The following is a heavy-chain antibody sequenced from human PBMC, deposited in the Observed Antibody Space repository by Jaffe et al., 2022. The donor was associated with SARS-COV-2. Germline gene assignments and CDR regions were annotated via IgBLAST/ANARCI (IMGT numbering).Heavy chain of an antibody. CDR3: ARHMFYSDSNGYYPADF. D-gene: IGHD3-22*01. Sequence: EVQLVQSGAEVKKPGESLKISCKASGYTFSNYWIGWVRQMPGKGLEWMGIVYPVDSDTRYSPSFQGQVTISADKSINTAFLQWSSLKASDTAMYYCARHMFYSDSNGYYPADFWGQGTLVTVSS. CDR2: VYPVDSDT. V-gene: IGHV5-51*01. J-gene: IGHJ4*02. CDR1: GYTFSNYW.